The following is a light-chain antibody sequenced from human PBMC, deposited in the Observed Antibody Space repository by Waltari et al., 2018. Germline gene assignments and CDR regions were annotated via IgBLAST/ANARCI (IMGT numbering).Light chain of an antibody. J-gene: IGKJ1*01. Sequence: EIVMTQSPATLSVSPGERATLSCRASQSVSSNVAWYQQKRGQAPRLLIYAASTRAPGIPARFSGSGSGTEFTLTISSLQSEDFAVYYCQQYYSYPWTFGQGTKVEI. V-gene: IGKV3-15*01. CDR2: AAS. CDR3: QQYYSYPWT. CDR1: QSVSSN.